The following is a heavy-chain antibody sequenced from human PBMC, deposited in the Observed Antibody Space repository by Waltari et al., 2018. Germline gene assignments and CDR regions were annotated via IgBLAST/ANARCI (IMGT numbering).Heavy chain of an antibody. V-gene: IGHV1-69*05. D-gene: IGHD3-22*01. Sequence: QVQLVQSGAEVKKPGSSVKVSCKASGGTFSSYAISWVRQAPGQGLGWMGGIIPIFGTANYAQKFQGRVTIPTDESTSTAYMELSSLRSEDTAVYYCATGPYYYDSSGYQTGRAFDIWGQGTMVTVSS. CDR1: GGTFSSYA. J-gene: IGHJ3*02. CDR3: ATGPYYYDSSGYQTGRAFDI. CDR2: IIPIFGTA.